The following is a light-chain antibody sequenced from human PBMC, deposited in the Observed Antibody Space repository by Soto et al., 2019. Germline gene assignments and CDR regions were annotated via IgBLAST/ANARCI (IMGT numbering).Light chain of an antibody. Sequence: DIPMTQSPSTLSASVGDRVTITCRASQSISFRLAWYQQKPGTAPKLLVFDASNLQSGVPSRFSGSGSGTEFTLTITSLQPDDFGTYYCQQYETYPMYTFGQGTKLEIK. V-gene: IGKV1-5*01. J-gene: IGKJ2*01. CDR2: DAS. CDR1: QSISFR. CDR3: QQYETYPMYT.